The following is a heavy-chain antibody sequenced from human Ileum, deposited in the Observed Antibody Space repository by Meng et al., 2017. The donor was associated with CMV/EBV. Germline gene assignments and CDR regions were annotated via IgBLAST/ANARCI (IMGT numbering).Heavy chain of an antibody. CDR1: GGPISSNYY. Sequence: HPHLQESWPGLVKPSATLSLTCTASGGPISSNYYWGWIRQSPGKGLEWIGSLYYNGDTYYNPSLKSRVTLSVDTSKNQFSLKLNSVIAADTAVYYCAQRIYIDSYYFDSWGQGTLVTVSS. CDR3: AQRIYIDSYYFDS. V-gene: IGHV4-39*07. J-gene: IGHJ4*02. D-gene: IGHD2/OR15-2a*01. CDR2: LYYNGDT.